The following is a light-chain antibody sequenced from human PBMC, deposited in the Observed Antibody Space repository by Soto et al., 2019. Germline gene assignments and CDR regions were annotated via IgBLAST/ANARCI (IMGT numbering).Light chain of an antibody. CDR3: KQYENLPT. Sequence: DIQITQSPSSLSASVVDRVTITCQASQNINNYLNWYQQKPGRAPKLLIYDASNLEAGVPSRFRGSGSGTDFTFNISRLQPEDIATYYCKQYENLPTFGQGKRLEI. CDR2: DAS. CDR1: QNINNY. V-gene: IGKV1-33*01. J-gene: IGKJ5*01.